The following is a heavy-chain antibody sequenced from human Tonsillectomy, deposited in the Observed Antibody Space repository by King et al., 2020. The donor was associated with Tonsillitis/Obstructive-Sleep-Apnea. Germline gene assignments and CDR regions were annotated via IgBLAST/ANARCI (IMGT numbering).Heavy chain of an antibody. CDR3: AREWSDDFWSGYPQNYFDY. Sequence: QLVQSGAEVKKPGASVKVSCKASGYTFTSYGISWVRQAPGQGLEWMGWISTYNGNTNYAQKLQGRVTMTTDTSTSTAYMGLRSLRSDDTAVYYCAREWSDDFWSGYPQNYFDYWGQGTLVTVSS. CDR2: ISTYNGNT. D-gene: IGHD3-3*01. V-gene: IGHV1-18*01. CDR1: GYTFTSYG. J-gene: IGHJ4*02.